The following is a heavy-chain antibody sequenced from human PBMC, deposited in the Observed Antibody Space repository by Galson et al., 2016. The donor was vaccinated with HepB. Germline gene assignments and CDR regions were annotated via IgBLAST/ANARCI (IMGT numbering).Heavy chain of an antibody. CDR1: GFFFSGRA. J-gene: IGHJ4*02. V-gene: IGHV3-23*01. CDR2: INRYGATT. Sequence: SLRLSCAASGFFFSGRAMSWVRQAPGKGLEWVSGINRYGATTGYAASVKGRFTISRDNSNNTLYLQMNSLTTEDTAVYYCARDDYSGGRGSPDFWGRGTQVTVSS. D-gene: IGHD4/OR15-4a*01. CDR3: ARDDYSGGRGSPDF.